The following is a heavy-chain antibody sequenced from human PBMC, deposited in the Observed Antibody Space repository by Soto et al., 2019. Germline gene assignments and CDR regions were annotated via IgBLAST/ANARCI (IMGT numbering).Heavy chain of an antibody. CDR1: GFTFSSYA. J-gene: IGHJ4*02. CDR2: ISGSGGST. D-gene: IGHD1-26*01. Sequence: GGSLRLSCAASGFTFSSYAMSWVRQAPWKGLEWVSAISGSGGSTYYAGSVKGRFTISRDNSKNTLYLQMNSLRAEDTAVYYCAKDLLGSYKEPSFDYWGQGTLVTVSS. V-gene: IGHV3-23*01. CDR3: AKDLLGSYKEPSFDY.